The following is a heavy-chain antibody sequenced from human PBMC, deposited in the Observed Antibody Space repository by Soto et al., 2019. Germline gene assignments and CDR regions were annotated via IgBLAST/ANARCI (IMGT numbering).Heavy chain of an antibody. D-gene: IGHD6-6*01. CDR3: ARDGSSIAARPTYGMDV. CDR2: IYYSGST. J-gene: IGHJ6*02. CDR1: GGSVSSGSYY. V-gene: IGHV4-61*01. Sequence: QVQLQESGPGLVKPSETLSLTCTVSGGSVSSGSYYWSWIRQPPGKGLEWIGYIYYSGSTNYNPSLKSRVTLSVDTSKNQFPRKLSSVTAADTAVYYCARDGSSIAARPTYGMDVWGQGTTVTVSS.